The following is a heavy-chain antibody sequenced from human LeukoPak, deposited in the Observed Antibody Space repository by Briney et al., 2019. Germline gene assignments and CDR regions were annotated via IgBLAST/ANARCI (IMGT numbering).Heavy chain of an antibody. D-gene: IGHD2-2*01. J-gene: IGHJ4*02. CDR2: IRYDGSNK. CDR3: AKENCSSSSCYIDY. V-gene: IGHV3-30*02. Sequence: GGSLRLSCAASGFTFSSYGMHWVRQAPGKGLEWVAFIRYDGSNKYYADSVKGRFTISRDNSKNTLYLQMNSLRAEDTAVYYCAKENCSSSSCYIDYWGQGTLVTVSS. CDR1: GFTFSSYG.